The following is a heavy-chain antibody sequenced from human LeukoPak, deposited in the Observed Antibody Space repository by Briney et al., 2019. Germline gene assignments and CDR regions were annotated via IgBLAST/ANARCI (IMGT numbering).Heavy chain of an antibody. CDR1: GGSISSYY. J-gene: IGHJ4*02. D-gene: IGHD1-26*01. CDR3: ARRIVGATNYFDY. Sequence: SETLSLTCTVSGGSISSYYWSWIRQPPGKGLEWIGYIYYSGSTNYNPSLKSRVTISVDTSRNQFSLKLSSVTAADTAVYYCARRIVGATNYFDYWGQGTLVTVSS. CDR2: IYYSGST. V-gene: IGHV4-59*01.